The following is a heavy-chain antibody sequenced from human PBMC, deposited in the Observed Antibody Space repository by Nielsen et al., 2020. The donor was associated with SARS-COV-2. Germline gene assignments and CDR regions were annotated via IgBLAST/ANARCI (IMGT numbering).Heavy chain of an antibody. D-gene: IGHD2-15*01. CDR1: GFTFSSYG. CDR3: ARGIVVVVAATPPEYFQH. V-gene: IGHV3-30*03. CDR2: ISYDGSNK. Sequence: GESLKISCAASGFTFSSYGMHWVRQAPGKGLEWVAVISYDGSNKYYADSVKGRFTISRDNSKNTLYLQMNSLRAEDTAVYYCARGIVVVVAATPPEYFQHWGQGTLVTVSS. J-gene: IGHJ1*01.